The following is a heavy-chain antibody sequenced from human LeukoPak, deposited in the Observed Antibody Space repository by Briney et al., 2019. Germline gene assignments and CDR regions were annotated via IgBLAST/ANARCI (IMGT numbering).Heavy chain of an antibody. D-gene: IGHD3-10*01. CDR1: GFTFSDYY. CDR2: ISSSGSTI. Sequence: GGSLRLSCAASGFTFSDYYMSWIRQAPGKGLEWVSYISSSGSTIYYADSVKGRFTISRDNAKNSLYLQMNSLRAEDTAVYYCARAELLWFGELSAPFDYWGQGTLVTVSS. CDR3: ARAELLWFGELSAPFDY. J-gene: IGHJ4*02. V-gene: IGHV3-11*01.